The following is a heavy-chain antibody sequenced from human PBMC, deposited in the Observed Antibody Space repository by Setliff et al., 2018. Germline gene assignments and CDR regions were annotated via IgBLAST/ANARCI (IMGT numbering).Heavy chain of an antibody. CDR3: AREPGIAVAGTSVGFGGVSDAFDI. J-gene: IGHJ3*02. V-gene: IGHV4-61*09. CDR2: IYTSGST. CDR1: GRSISSGSYY. D-gene: IGHD6-19*01. Sequence: SETLSLTCTVAGRSISSGSYYWSWIRQPAGKGLEWIGQIYTSGSTNNNPSLKCRFTITVDTSKTQFSLKLCSVTAADTAVYYCAREPGIAVAGTSVGFGGVSDAFDIWGQGTMVTVSS.